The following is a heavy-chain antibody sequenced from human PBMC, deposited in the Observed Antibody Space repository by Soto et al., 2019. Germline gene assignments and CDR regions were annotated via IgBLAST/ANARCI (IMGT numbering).Heavy chain of an antibody. CDR1: GGTFNTYA. V-gene: IGHV1-69*19. D-gene: IGHD3-10*01. CDR3: AREVQVHTPAFVY. CDR2: ISPMFGAA. Sequence: QVQLVQSGAEMKKPGSSVKVSCQSSGGTFNTYAMNWVRQAPGQGPEWMGDISPMFGAANYAPKCQGRVTITADESTGTSYMQLSSLTSEDTALYFCAREVQVHTPAFVYWGQGTRVTVSS. J-gene: IGHJ4*02.